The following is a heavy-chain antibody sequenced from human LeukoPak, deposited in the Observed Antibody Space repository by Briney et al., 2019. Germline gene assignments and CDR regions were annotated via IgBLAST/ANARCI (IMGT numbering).Heavy chain of an antibody. J-gene: IGHJ4*02. CDR2: IRYDGSNK. Sequence: PGGSLRLSCAASGFTFSSYGMHWVRQAPGKGLEWVAFIRYDGSNKYYADSVKGRFTISRDNSKNTLYLQMNSLRAEDTAVYYCANFARIAVAGTDYFDYWGQGTLVTVSS. CDR3: ANFARIAVAGTDYFDY. V-gene: IGHV3-30*02. D-gene: IGHD6-19*01. CDR1: GFTFSSYG.